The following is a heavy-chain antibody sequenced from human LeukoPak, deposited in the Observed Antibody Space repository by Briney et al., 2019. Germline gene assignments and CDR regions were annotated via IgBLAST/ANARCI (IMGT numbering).Heavy chain of an antibody. CDR3: ARDKETSGWLN. CDR1: GCTFDDYA. CDR2: ITGDGGGT. J-gene: IGHJ4*02. V-gene: IGHV3-43*02. Sequence: GGSLRLSCAASGCTFDDYAMHWVRQAPGKGLEWVSFITGDGGGTYYADSVKGRFTISRDNSKHSLYLLMNSLRTEDTAFYYCARDKETSGWLNWGQGTLVTVSS. D-gene: IGHD6-19*01.